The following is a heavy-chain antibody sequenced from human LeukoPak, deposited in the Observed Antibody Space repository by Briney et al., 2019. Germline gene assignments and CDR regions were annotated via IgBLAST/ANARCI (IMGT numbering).Heavy chain of an antibody. V-gene: IGHV3-30*18. Sequence: PGGSLRLSCAASGFTFSSYGMHWVRQAPGKGLEWVAVISYDGSNKYYADSVKGRFTISRDNSKNTLYLQMNSLRAEDTAVYYCAKDPDSGYDSPRARYYYYGMDVWGKGTTVTVSS. CDR3: AKDPDSGYDSPRARYYYYGMDV. CDR1: GFTFSSYG. D-gene: IGHD5-12*01. CDR2: ISYDGSNK. J-gene: IGHJ6*04.